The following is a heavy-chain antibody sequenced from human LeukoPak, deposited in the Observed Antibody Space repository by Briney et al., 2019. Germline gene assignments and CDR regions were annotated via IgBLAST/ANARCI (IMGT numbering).Heavy chain of an antibody. CDR3: ARVWDFWSGYLMGY. CDR2: ISGSGGST. J-gene: IGHJ4*02. CDR1: GFTFSSYA. V-gene: IGHV3-23*01. Sequence: GGSLRLSCAASGFTFSSYAMSWVRQAPGKGLEWVSAISGSGGSTYYADSVKGRFTISRDNSKNTLYLQMNSLRAEDTAVYYCARVWDFWSGYLMGYWGQGTLVTVSS. D-gene: IGHD3-3*01.